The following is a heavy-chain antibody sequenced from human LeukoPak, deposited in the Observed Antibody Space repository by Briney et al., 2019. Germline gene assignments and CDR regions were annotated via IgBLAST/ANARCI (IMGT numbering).Heavy chain of an antibody. CDR1: GFTFSSYA. CDR3: ARDVYFDWPEPYYYGMDV. J-gene: IGHJ6*02. D-gene: IGHD3-9*01. CDR2: ISYDGSNK. V-gene: IGHV3-30*04. Sequence: GGSLRLSCAASGFTFSSYAMHWVRQAPGKGLEWVAVISYDGSNKYYADSVKGRFTISRDNSKNTLYLQMNSLSAEDTAVYYCARDVYFDWPEPYYYGMDVWGQGTTVTVSS.